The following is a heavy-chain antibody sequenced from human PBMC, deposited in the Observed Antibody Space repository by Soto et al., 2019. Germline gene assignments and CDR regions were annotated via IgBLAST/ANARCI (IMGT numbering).Heavy chain of an antibody. CDR3: ARGVSKYQLPFYYYYGMDV. J-gene: IGHJ6*02. CDR1: GGSFSGYY. CDR2: INHSGST. Sequence: QVQLQQWGAGLLKPSETLSLTCAVYGGSFSGYYWSWIRQPPGKGLEWIGEINHSGSTNYNPSLKSRVTISVDTSKNQFSLKLSSVTAADTAVYYCARGVSKYQLPFYYYYGMDVWGQGTTVTVSS. V-gene: IGHV4-34*01. D-gene: IGHD2-2*01.